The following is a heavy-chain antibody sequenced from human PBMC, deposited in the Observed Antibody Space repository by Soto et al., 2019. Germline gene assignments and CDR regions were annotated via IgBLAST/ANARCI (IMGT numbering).Heavy chain of an antibody. J-gene: IGHJ4*02. CDR2: VSTSGRST. D-gene: IGHD2-15*01. CDR1: GFIFSEST. CDR3: VRQAHGLDGVAFDY. V-gene: IGHV3-64D*06. Sequence: GGSLRLSCSASGFIFSESTIYWVRQVPGKGLEAISAVSTSGRSTYYADSVKDRFTISRDNSKNTLFLQMGSLRPEDTAIYYCVRQAHGLDGVAFDYWGQGTQVTVSS.